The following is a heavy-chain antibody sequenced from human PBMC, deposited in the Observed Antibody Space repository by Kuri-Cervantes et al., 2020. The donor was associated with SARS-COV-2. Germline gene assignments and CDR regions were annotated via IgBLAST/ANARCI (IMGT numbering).Heavy chain of an antibody. J-gene: IGHJ4*02. CDR3: AREKLRYFDWSKPPTPEYYFDY. D-gene: IGHD3-9*01. CDR1: GYTFTSYC. Sequence: ASVKVSFKASGYTFTSYCISWVRQAPGQGLEWMGWLSAYNGNRNYAQKLQGRVNMTTDTTTSTAYTELRSLRSDDTAVYYCAREKLRYFDWSKPPTPEYYFDYWGQGTLVTVSS. V-gene: IGHV1-18*01. CDR2: LSAYNGNR.